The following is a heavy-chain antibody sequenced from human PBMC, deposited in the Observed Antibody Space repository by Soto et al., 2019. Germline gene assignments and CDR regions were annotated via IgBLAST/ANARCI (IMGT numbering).Heavy chain of an antibody. CDR2: FHYTGIS. CDR1: EGSIRGYY. CDR3: ARGASNWLYFDY. V-gene: IGHV4-59*01. Sequence: SETLALTCPVSEGSIRGYYWSWIRQPPGKVLAWIVYFHYTGISNYNSSLKSRVTMSLDTSKNQFSLKLSSVSAADTAIYYCARGASNWLYFDYWGQRALVTVSS. D-gene: IGHD4-4*01. J-gene: IGHJ4*02.